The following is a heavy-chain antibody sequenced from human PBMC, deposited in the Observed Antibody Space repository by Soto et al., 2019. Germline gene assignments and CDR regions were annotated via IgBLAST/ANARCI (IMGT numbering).Heavy chain of an antibody. Sequence: SETLSLTCAVSGASIRSNNRWSWVRQPPGKGLEWIGETFHSGSTNYNPSLKTRLTISVDKSKNQFSLNLSSVSAADTAVYYCARLVGNSWLDSWGQGTLVTVS. J-gene: IGHJ5*01. CDR3: ARLVGNSWLDS. CDR2: TFHSGST. CDR1: GASIRSNNR. D-gene: IGHD2-2*01. V-gene: IGHV4-4*02.